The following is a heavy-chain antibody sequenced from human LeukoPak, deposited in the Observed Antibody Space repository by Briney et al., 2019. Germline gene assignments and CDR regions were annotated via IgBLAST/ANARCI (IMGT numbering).Heavy chain of an antibody. V-gene: IGHV3-23*01. CDR2: IRGDGATM. CDR1: GFTFRSHA. Sequence: GGSLRLSCAASGFTFRSHAMSWVRRAPGRGLEWVSAIRGDGATMFYADSVKGRITVSRDNSKNTLYLRFNSLRVDDTAVYYCARDQFRDYFRGADYWGQGTLVTVSS. J-gene: IGHJ4*02. CDR3: ARDQFRDYFRGADY. D-gene: IGHD3-16*01.